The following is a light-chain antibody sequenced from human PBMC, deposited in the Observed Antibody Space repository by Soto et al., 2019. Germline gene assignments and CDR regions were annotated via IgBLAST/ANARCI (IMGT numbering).Light chain of an antibody. CDR1: QSISSW. CDR2: KAS. CDR3: QQYNSYSRT. J-gene: IGKJ2*01. Sequence: DIQMTQAPSTLSASVGDRVTITCRASQSISSWLAWYQQKPGKAPKLLIYKASSLESGVPSRFSGSGSVTEVTLTISSLQPDDFATYYCQQYNSYSRTFGQGTKLEIK. V-gene: IGKV1-5*03.